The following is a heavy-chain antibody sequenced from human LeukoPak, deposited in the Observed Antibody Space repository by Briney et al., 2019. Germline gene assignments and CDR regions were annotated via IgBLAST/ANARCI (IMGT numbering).Heavy chain of an antibody. J-gene: IGHJ6*03. V-gene: IGHV6-1*01. Sequence: SQTLSLTCAISGDSVSSNSAAWNWIRQSPSRGLEWLGRTYYRSKWYNDYAVSVKSRITINPDTSKNQFSLQLNSVTPEDTAVYYCARDPLSRVRGRTHYYYYMDVWGKGTTVTVSS. D-gene: IGHD3-10*01. CDR1: GDSVSSNSAA. CDR2: TYYRSKWYN. CDR3: ARDPLSRVRGRTHYYYYMDV.